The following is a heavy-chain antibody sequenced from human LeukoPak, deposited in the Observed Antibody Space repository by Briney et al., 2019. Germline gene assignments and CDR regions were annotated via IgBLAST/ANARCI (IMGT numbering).Heavy chain of an antibody. CDR3: AKAAISGGGSGYYSPSDY. D-gene: IGHD3-22*01. CDR1: GFTFDDYA. CDR2: ISWNSGSI. Sequence: GGSLRLSCAASGFTFDDYAMHWVRQAPGKGLEWVSGISWNSGSIGYADSVKGRFTISRDNAKNSLYLQMNSLRAEDTALYYCAKAAISGGGSGYYSPSDYWGQGTLVTVSS. J-gene: IGHJ4*02. V-gene: IGHV3-9*01.